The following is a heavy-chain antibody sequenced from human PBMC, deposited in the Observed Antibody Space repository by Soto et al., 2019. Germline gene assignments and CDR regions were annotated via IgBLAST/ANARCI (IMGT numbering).Heavy chain of an antibody. Sequence: SETLSLTCTVSGGSISSGGYYWSWIRQHPGKGLEWIGYIYYSGSTYYNPSLKSRVTISVDTSKNQFSLKLSSVTAADTAVYYCARDRYDYVWVRGAFDIWGQGTMVTVSS. CDR1: GGSISSGGYY. CDR2: IYYSGST. J-gene: IGHJ3*02. D-gene: IGHD3-16*01. V-gene: IGHV4-31*03. CDR3: ARDRYDYVWVRGAFDI.